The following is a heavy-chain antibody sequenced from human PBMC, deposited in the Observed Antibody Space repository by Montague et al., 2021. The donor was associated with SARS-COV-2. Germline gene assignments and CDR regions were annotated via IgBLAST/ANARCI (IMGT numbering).Heavy chain of an antibody. Sequence: SETLSLTCTVSGGSMSTVNYYWGWVRQTPGKGLDWVGSISYSGATYYNPSLETRVSISRDTSKSQFSLELRSVTAADTAVYYCAREWQEVGIYFDPWGHGTLVTVSS. CDR3: AREWQEVGIYFDP. J-gene: IGHJ5*02. CDR2: ISYSGAT. V-gene: IGHV4-39*07. CDR1: GGSMSTVNYY. D-gene: IGHD1-1*01.